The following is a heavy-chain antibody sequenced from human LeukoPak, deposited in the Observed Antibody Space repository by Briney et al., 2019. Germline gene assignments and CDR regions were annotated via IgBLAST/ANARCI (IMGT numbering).Heavy chain of an antibody. J-gene: IGHJ4*02. CDR3: ARDPTLGYCSGGSCSLFDY. CDR1: GGTFSSYA. D-gene: IGHD2-15*01. CDR2: IIPIFGTA. Sequence: SVKVSCKASGGTFSSYAISWVRQAPGQGLEWMGGIIPIFGTANYAQKFQDRVTITADESTSTAYMELSSLRSEDTAVYYCARDPTLGYCSGGSCSLFDYWGQGTLVTVSS. V-gene: IGHV1-69*13.